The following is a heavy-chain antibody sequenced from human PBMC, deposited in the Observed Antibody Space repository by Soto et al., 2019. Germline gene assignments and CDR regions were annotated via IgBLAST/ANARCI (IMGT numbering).Heavy chain of an antibody. V-gene: IGHV4-39*07. CDR1: GGSINSDDSF. Sequence: PSETLSLTCSVSGGSINSDDSFWGWVRQSPGKGLEWIGSLYYGGSTFYNPSLKSRVTISLDTSKNQFSLRLTSVTAADTAVYYCARVGKLELQGGAFDIWGQGTMVTVSS. D-gene: IGHD1-7*01. CDR2: LYYGGST. J-gene: IGHJ3*02. CDR3: ARVGKLELQGGAFDI.